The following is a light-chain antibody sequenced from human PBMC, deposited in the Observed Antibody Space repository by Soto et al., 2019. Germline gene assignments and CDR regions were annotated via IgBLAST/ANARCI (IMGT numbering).Light chain of an antibody. Sequence: DIQMTQSPSALSGSIGDRFTITCRASQNINNWIAWYQQKPGKAPKFLIYDASTLESGVPSRFSGSGFGTEFSLTISSLQPDDFGSYYCQHTRTFGQGTKVDIK. J-gene: IGKJ1*01. V-gene: IGKV1-5*01. CDR3: QHTRT. CDR1: QNINNW. CDR2: DAS.